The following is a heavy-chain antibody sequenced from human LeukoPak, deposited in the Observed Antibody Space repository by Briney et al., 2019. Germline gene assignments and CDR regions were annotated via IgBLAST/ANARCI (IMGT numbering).Heavy chain of an antibody. J-gene: IGHJ6*03. CDR3: AREGICSSTSRYQSHYYYYMDV. D-gene: IGHD2-2*01. V-gene: IGHV3-48*01. CDR1: GFTFSSYS. CDR2: ISSSSSTI. Sequence: SGGSLRLSCAASGFTFSSYSMNWVRQAPGKGLEWVSYISSSSSTIYYADSVKGRFTISRDNAKNSLYLQVNSLRAEDTAVYYCAREGICSSTSRYQSHYYYYMDVWGKGTTVTVSS.